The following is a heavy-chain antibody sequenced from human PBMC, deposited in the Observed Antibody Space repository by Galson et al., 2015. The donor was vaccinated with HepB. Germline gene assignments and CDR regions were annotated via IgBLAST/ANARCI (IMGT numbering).Heavy chain of an antibody. D-gene: IGHD3-22*01. V-gene: IGHV1-18*01. CDR3: ARDGLGFHSSGYLNY. J-gene: IGHJ4*02. CDR2: ISGYNGYT. Sequence: SVTVSCKASGYTFTSYGISWVRQAPGQGLEWMGWISGYNGYTKYAEKLQGRVTMTTDTSTRTAYMELRSLRSDDTAVYYCARDGLGFHSSGYLNYWGQGTLVTVSS. CDR1: GYTFTSYG.